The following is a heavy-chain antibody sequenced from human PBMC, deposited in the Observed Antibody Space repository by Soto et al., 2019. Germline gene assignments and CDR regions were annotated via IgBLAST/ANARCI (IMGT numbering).Heavy chain of an antibody. D-gene: IGHD6-13*01. V-gene: IGHV4-59*01. J-gene: IGHJ4*02. Sequence: SETLSRTCTVSGGSISSYYWSWIRQPPGKGLEWIGYIYYSGSTNYNPSLKSRVTISVDTSKNQFSLKLSSVTAADTAVYYCARAAAAGIGHYFDYWGQGTLVTVSS. CDR1: GGSISSYY. CDR2: IYYSGST. CDR3: ARAAAAGIGHYFDY.